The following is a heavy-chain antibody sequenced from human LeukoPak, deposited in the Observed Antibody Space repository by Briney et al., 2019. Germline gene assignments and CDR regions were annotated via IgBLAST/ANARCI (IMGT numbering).Heavy chain of an antibody. CDR1: GGTFSSYA. CDR3: AREGYGSGSYYKGFDY. J-gene: IGHJ4*02. D-gene: IGHD3-10*01. V-gene: IGHV1-2*06. CDR2: INPNSGGT. Sequence: ASVKVSCKASGGTFSSYAISWVRQAPGQGLEWMGRINPNSGGTNYAQKFQGRVTMTRGTSISTAYMELSRLRSDDTAVYYCAREGYGSGSYYKGFDYWGQGTLVTVSS.